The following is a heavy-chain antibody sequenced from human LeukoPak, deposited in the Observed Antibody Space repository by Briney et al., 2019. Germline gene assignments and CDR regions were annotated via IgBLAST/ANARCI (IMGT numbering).Heavy chain of an antibody. V-gene: IGHV1-69*13. CDR1: GGTFSIYA. J-gene: IGHJ5*02. CDR2: IIPIFGTA. D-gene: IGHD3-22*01. Sequence: SVKVSCXASGGTFSIYAISWVRQAHGQGLEWMGGIIPIFGTANYGQKFQGRVTITADESTSTAYMELSSLRSEDTAVYYCARQVVVMTAWFDPWGQGTLVTVSS. CDR3: ARQVVVMTAWFDP.